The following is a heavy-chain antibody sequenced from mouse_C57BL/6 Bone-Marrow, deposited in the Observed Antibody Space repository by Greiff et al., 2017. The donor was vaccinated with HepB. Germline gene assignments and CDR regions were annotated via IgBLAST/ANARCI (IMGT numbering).Heavy chain of an antibody. Sequence: QVQLQQPGAELVKPGASVKLSCKASGYTFTSYWMQWVKQRPGQGLEWIGEIDPSDSYTNYNQKFKGKATLTVDTSSSTAYMQLSSLTSEDSAVYYCAPSKGAMDYWGQGTSVTVSS. V-gene: IGHV1-50*01. J-gene: IGHJ4*01. CDR2: IDPSDSYT. CDR3: APSKGAMDY. D-gene: IGHD2-10*02. CDR1: GYTFTSYW.